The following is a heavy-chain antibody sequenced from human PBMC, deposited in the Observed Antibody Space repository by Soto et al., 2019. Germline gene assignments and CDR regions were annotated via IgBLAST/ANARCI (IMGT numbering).Heavy chain of an antibody. D-gene: IGHD2-21*02. Sequence: EVQLLESGGGLVQPGGSLRLSCAASGFTFSSYAMSWVRQAPGKGMEWVSAISGSGGSTYYADSVKGRFTISRDNSKNTLYLQMNSLRAEDTAVYYCVTSAVVTASNWYFDRWGRGTLVTVFS. CDR1: GFTFSSYA. CDR2: ISGSGGST. CDR3: VTSAVVTASNWYFDR. J-gene: IGHJ2*01. V-gene: IGHV3-23*01.